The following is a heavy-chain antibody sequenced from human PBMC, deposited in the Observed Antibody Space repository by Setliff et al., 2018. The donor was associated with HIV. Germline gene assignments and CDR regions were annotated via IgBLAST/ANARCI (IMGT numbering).Heavy chain of an antibody. CDR1: GGSLSGYF. V-gene: IGHV4-34*01. D-gene: IGHD3-16*02. CDR3: ARGSDYIWGNYRFPFDY. CDR2: INHSGST. Sequence: SETLSLTCAVYGGSLSGYFWSWVRQPPGKGLEWIGEINHSGSTYYNPSLKSRVTMSVDTSKNQFSLKPTSVTAADTAVYYCARGSDYIWGNYRFPFDYWGQGTLVTVSS. J-gene: IGHJ4*02.